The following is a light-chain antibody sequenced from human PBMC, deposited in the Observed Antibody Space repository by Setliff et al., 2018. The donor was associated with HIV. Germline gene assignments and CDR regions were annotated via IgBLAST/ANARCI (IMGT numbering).Light chain of an antibody. CDR3: QHYYTYPWT. CDR2: AAS. V-gene: IGKV1-8*01. Sequence: IRVTQSPSSLSASTGDRVTITCRASQDVSDYLAWYQVKPGKAPRLLIYAASTLQSGVPSRFSASGSGTAFTLTISRLQSEDFAIYYCQHYYTYPWTVGLGTKVDIK. CDR1: QDVSDY. J-gene: IGKJ1*01.